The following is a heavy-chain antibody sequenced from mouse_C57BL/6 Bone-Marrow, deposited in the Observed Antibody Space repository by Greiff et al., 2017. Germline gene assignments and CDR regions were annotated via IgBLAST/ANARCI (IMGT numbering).Heavy chain of an antibody. CDR2: ISSGGSYT. CDR1: GFTFSSYG. V-gene: IGHV5-6*01. D-gene: IGHD2-3*01. J-gene: IGHJ2*01. Sequence: DVQLVEPGGDLVKPGGSLKLSCAASGFTFSSYGMSWVRQTPDLRLEWVATISSGGSYTYYPDSVKGRYTISRDNAKNTLYLQMSSLKSEDTAMYDCARDAYDGYLYYFDYWGQGTTLTVSS. CDR3: ARDAYDGYLYYFDY.